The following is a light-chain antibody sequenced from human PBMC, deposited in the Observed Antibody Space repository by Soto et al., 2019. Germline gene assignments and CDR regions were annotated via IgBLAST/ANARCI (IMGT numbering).Light chain of an antibody. CDR2: EVS. Sequence: QSALTQPASVSGSPGQSITISCTGSSSDVGGYNYVSWYQQHPCKAPKRMIYEVSNRPSGISNRFSGSKSGNTASLTISGLQAEDEADYYCSSDTSSSTLVFGGGTQLTVL. V-gene: IGLV2-14*01. J-gene: IGLJ2*01. CDR3: SSDTSSSTLV. CDR1: SSDVGGYNY.